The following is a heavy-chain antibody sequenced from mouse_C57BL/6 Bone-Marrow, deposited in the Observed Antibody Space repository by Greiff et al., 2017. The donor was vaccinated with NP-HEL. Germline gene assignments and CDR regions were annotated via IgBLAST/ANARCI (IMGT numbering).Heavy chain of an antibody. J-gene: IGHJ1*03. V-gene: IGHV2-2*01. Sequence: QVQLQQSGPGLVQPSQSLSITCTVSGFSLTSYGVHWVRQSPGKGLEWLGVIWSGGSTDYNAAFISRLSISKDNSKRQVFFKMNSLQADDTAIYYCARNGYGSSYGWYFDVWGTGTTVTVSS. CDR1: GFSLTSYG. D-gene: IGHD1-1*01. CDR2: IWSGGST. CDR3: ARNGYGSSYGWYFDV.